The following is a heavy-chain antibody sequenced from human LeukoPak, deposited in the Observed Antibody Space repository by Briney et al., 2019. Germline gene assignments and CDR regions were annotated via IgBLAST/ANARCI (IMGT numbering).Heavy chain of an antibody. V-gene: IGHV4-39*01. CDR1: GGPLSSRSYY. CDR3: ARSAAGYFDY. Sequence: SDTLSLPCTLCGGPLSSRSYYWCWIPQPPGKALEWIGNIYYSGSIYYHPSLKSRVTISVDTSRNQFSLKLSSGTAADTAVYYCARSAAGYFDYWGQGTLVTVSS. CDR2: IYYSGSI. J-gene: IGHJ4*02.